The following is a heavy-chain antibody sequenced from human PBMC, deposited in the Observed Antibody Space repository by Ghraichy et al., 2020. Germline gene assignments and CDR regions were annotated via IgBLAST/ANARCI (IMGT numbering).Heavy chain of an antibody. V-gene: IGHV4-34*01. CDR3: ARETRREYQLLLNGMDV. Sequence: SETLSLTCAVYGGSFSGYYWSWIRQPPGKGLEWIGEINHSGSTNYNPSLKSRVTISVDTSKNQFSLKLSSVTAADTAVYYCARETRREYQLLLNGMDVWGQGTTVTVSS. CDR1: GGSFSGYY. D-gene: IGHD2-2*01. CDR2: INHSGST. J-gene: IGHJ6*02.